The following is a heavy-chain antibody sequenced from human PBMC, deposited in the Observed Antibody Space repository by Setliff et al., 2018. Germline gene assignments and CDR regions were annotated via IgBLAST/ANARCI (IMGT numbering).Heavy chain of an antibody. V-gene: IGHV4-61*09. CDR1: GGSINEANYY. Sequence: PSETLSLTCTVSGGSINEANYYWSWIRQPAGKGLEWIGHIYTRGSTNYNPSLRSRVTISMDTSKNHFSLKLSSVTAADTAVYYCVRQPRTYVAAGPPFEYWGQGTLVTVSS. D-gene: IGHD6-19*01. CDR3: VRQPRTYVAAGPPFEY. CDR2: IYTRGST. J-gene: IGHJ4*02.